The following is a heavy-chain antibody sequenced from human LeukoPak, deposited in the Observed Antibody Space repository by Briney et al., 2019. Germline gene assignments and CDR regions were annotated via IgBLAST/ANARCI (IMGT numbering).Heavy chain of an antibody. J-gene: IGHJ4*02. Sequence: GGSLRLSCAASRFTFSNACMNWIRQAPGKGLELVGRIKSKTDGGTTDYAAPVKGRFTTSRDDSKNTLYLQMNSLKTEDTAVYYCTTDLALRYSDYWGQGTLVTVSS. D-gene: IGHD3-9*01. CDR1: RFTFSNAC. CDR3: TTDLALRYSDY. CDR2: IKSKTDGGTT. V-gene: IGHV3-15*01.